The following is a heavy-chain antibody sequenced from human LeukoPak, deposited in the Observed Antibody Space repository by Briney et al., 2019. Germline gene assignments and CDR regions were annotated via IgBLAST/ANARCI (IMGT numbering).Heavy chain of an antibody. V-gene: IGHV3-30*04. CDR2: IASDGSHT. CDR3: ARERQDTVIHSGAFDI. D-gene: IGHD2-21*02. CDR1: GFNFSNYF. J-gene: IGHJ3*02. Sequence: GGSLRHSCAASGFNFSNYFMHWVRQAPGKGLEWVADIASDGSHTFYVESVKGRFTISRDNSKNTLYLQMNSLRAEDTAVYFCARERQDTVIHSGAFDIWGQGTMVTVSS.